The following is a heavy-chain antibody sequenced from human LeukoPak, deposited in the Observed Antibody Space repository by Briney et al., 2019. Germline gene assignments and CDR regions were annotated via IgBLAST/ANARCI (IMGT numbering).Heavy chain of an antibody. CDR2: IYYSGST. CDR3: ASDYSSSWTDDAFDI. V-gene: IGHV4-59*12. D-gene: IGHD6-13*01. Sequence: SSETLSLTCTVSGGSISSYYWSWIRQPPGKGLEWIGYIYYSGSTNYNPSLKSRVTISVDTSKNQFSLKLSSVTAADTAVYYCASDYSSSWTDDAFDIWGQGTMVTVSS. CDR1: GGSISSYY. J-gene: IGHJ3*02.